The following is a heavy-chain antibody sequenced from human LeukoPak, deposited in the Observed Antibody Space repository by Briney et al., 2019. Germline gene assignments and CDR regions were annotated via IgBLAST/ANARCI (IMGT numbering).Heavy chain of an antibody. CDR1: GFTFSSYE. D-gene: IGHD5-18*01. J-gene: IGHJ6*03. CDR3: ARDRVYSYAHYYYYMDV. Sequence: GGSLRLSCAASGFTFSSYEMNWVRQAPGKGLEWVSYISSSGSTIYYADSVKGRFTISRDNAKNSLYLQMNSLRAEDTAVYYCARDRVYSYAHYYYYMDVWGKGTTVTVSS. CDR2: ISSSGSTI. V-gene: IGHV3-48*03.